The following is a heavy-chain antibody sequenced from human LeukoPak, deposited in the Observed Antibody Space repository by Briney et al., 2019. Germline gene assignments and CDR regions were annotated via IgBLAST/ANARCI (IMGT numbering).Heavy chain of an antibody. CDR1: GGSFSGYY. J-gene: IGHJ4*02. Sequence: PSETLSLTCAVYGGSFSGYYWSWIRQPPGKGLEWIGEINHSGGTNYNPSLKSRVTISVDTSKNQFSLKLSSVTAADTAVYYCAREWFGDLAPYWGQGTLVTVSS. CDR3: AREWFGDLAPY. CDR2: INHSGGT. D-gene: IGHD3-10*01. V-gene: IGHV4-34*01.